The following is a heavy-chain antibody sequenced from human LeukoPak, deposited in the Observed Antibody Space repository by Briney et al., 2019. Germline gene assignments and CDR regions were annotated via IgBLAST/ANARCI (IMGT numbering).Heavy chain of an antibody. J-gene: IGHJ4*02. D-gene: IGHD2-2*01. CDR2: INPTGSS. Sequence: PSQTLSLTCTVSGGSISSDNNYWSWIRQPAGKGLEWIGRINPTGSSNYNPSLKGRLTMSVDTSKNQFSLNLRSVTAADTAVYYCARDRPISGAVPAASRYYFDYWGQGTLVTVSS. CDR3: ARDRPISGAVPAASRYYFDY. CDR1: GGSISSDNNY. V-gene: IGHV4-61*02.